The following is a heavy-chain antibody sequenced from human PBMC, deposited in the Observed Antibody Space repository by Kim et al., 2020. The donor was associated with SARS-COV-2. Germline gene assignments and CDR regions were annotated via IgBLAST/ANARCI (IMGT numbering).Heavy chain of an antibody. D-gene: IGHD5-12*01. CDR3: ARVRRDGYNYGSFDY. V-gene: IGHV1-46*01. Sequence: QKFQGRDTMTRDTSASTVYMELSSLRAEDTAVYYCARVRRDGYNYGSFDYWGQGTLVTVSS. J-gene: IGHJ4*02.